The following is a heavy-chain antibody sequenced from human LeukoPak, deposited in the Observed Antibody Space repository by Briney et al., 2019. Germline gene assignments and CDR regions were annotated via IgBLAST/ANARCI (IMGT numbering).Heavy chain of an antibody. CDR2: IYRSGST. J-gene: IGHJ4*02. V-gene: IGHV4-30-2*01. CDR3: AREGPSSGSYVYFDY. D-gene: IGHD3-10*01. CDR1: GGSISSGGYS. Sequence: SETLSLTCAVSGGSISSGGYSWSWIRQPPGKGLEWIGYIYRSGSTYYNPSLKSRVTISVDRSKNQFSLKLSSVTAADTAVYYCAREGPSSGSYVYFDYWGQGTLVTVSS.